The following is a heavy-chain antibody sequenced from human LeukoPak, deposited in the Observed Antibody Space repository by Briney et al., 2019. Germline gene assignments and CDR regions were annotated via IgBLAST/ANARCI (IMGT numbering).Heavy chain of an antibody. CDR1: GFTFSSYG. CDR2: ISYDGSNK. Sequence: HPGQSLKLSCAASGFTFSSYGMHWVRQAPGKGLEWVAVISYDGSNKYYADSVKGRFTISRDNSKNTLYLQMNSLRAEDTAVYYCAREEYSGYAFDYWGQGTLVTVSS. CDR3: AREEYSGYAFDY. J-gene: IGHJ4*02. V-gene: IGHV3-30*03. D-gene: IGHD5-12*01.